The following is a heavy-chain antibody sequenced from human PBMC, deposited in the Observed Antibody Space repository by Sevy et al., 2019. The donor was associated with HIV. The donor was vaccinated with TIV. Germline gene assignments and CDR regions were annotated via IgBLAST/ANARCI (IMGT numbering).Heavy chain of an antibody. CDR2: ITRNSYEAYGGTT. D-gene: IGHD5-12*01. CDR1: GFTFDDYA. Sequence: GGSLRLSCTTSGFTFDDYAMNWFRLAPGKGLEWVAFITRNSYEAYGGTTDYAASVKGRFIMSRDDSKSIAYLQMNSLKTEDTAVYYCTRALATADTPEYYFDYWGQGTLVTVSS. CDR3: TRALATADTPEYYFDY. J-gene: IGHJ4*02. V-gene: IGHV3-49*03.